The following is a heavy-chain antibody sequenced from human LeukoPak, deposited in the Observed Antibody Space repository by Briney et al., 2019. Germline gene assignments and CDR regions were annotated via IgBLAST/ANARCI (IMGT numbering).Heavy chain of an antibody. Sequence: AESLKISCKGSGYTFSNYWIGWVRQMPGKGLERMGINYPADSDTTYSPSFRGLVTISADKSINTAYLQWSSLKASDTAMYYCARRPPTVVTLSRDALHIWGQGTMVTVSS. J-gene: IGHJ3*02. D-gene: IGHD4-23*01. CDR3: ARRPPTVVTLSRDALHI. CDR2: NYPADSDT. CDR1: GYTFSNYW. V-gene: IGHV5-51*01.